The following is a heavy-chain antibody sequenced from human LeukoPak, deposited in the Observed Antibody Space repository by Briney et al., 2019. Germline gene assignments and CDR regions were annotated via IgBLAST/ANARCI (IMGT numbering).Heavy chain of an antibody. CDR2: IYHSGST. Sequence: SETLSLTCAVSGYSISSGYYWGWIRQPPGKGLEWIGSIYHSGSTYYNPSLKSRVTISVDTSKNQFSLKLSSVTAADTAVYYCARDGLGGFFDYWGQGTLVTVSS. J-gene: IGHJ4*02. D-gene: IGHD3-16*01. CDR3: ARDGLGGFFDY. V-gene: IGHV4-38-2*02. CDR1: GYSISSGYY.